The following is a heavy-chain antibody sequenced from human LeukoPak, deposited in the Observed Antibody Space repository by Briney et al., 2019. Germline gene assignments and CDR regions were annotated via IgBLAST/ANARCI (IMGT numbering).Heavy chain of an antibody. CDR2: INHSGST. Sequence: SETLSLTCAVYGGSFSGYYWSWIRQPPGKGLEWIGEINHSGSTNYNPSLKSRVTISVDTSKNQFSLRLTSVTAADTAVYYCARIYCSSTSCHYSDYWGQGTLVTVSS. CDR1: GGSFSGYY. V-gene: IGHV4-34*01. J-gene: IGHJ4*02. D-gene: IGHD2-2*01. CDR3: ARIYCSSTSCHYSDY.